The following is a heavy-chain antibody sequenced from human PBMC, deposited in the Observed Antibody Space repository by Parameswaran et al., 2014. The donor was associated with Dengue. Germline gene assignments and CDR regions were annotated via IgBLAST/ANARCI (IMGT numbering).Heavy chain of an antibody. Sequence: SWVRQAPGQGLEWMGWSSAYNGVTNYAENLQGRVTMTADTSTSTAYMELRSLRSDDTALYYCARLPAGSAHFDYWGQGTLVTVSS. D-gene: IGHD2-2*01. CDR3: ARLPAGSAHFDY. J-gene: IGHJ4*02. CDR2: SSAYNGVT. V-gene: IGHV1-18*01.